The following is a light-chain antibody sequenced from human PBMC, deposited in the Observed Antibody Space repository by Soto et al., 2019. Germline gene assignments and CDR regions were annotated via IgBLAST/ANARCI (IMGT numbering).Light chain of an antibody. J-gene: IGKJ3*01. CDR2: GAS. Sequence: EIVLTQSPGTLSLSPGEGATLSCRASQGVSSSYLAWYQHKPGQAPRLLIYGASSSASGIPDRFSGSGSGTDFTLTINRLEPEDFAVYYCQQYGASVTFGPGTKVDLK. V-gene: IGKV3-20*01. CDR1: QGVSSSY. CDR3: QQYGASVT.